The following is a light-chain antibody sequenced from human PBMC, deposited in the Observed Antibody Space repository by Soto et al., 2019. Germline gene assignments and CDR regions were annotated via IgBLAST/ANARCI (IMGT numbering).Light chain of an antibody. J-gene: IGKJ3*01. CDR1: ESVSDSY. V-gene: IGKV3-20*01. Sequence: EIVLTQSPGTLSLSPGERATLSCRASESVSDSYLAWYQQKPGQAPRLLIYASSRATGIPDRFSGSGSGTDFTLSIRRLETEDFAVYYCQHYGTSALFGPGTKVDIK. CDR3: QHYGTSAL. CDR2: AS.